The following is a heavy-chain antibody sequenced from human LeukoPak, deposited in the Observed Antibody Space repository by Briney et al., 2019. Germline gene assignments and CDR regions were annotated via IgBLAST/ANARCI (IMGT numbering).Heavy chain of an antibody. CDR1: GDSISSYY. J-gene: IGHJ4*02. D-gene: IGHD5-18*01. V-gene: IGHV4-59*01. CDR3: ARGGEYSYGYFDY. Sequence: SETLSLTCTASGDSISSYYWSWIRQPPGKGLEWIGYIYNSGNTNYNPSLKSRVNMSVDTSKNQFSLRLSSVTAADTAVYYCARGGEYSYGYFDYWGQGTLVAVSS. CDR2: IYNSGNT.